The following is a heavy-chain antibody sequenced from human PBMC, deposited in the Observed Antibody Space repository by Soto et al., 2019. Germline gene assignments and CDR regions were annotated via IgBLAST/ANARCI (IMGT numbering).Heavy chain of an antibody. Sequence: SETLSLTCTVSGGSISSGDYYWSWIRQPPGKGPEWIGYIDYSGSTHYNPSLKSRVTISVDTSKNQFSLKVNSVTAADTAVFYCARERRYHDILNGYYHPGSFDPWGQGTLVTVSS. V-gene: IGHV4-30-4*01. J-gene: IGHJ5*02. CDR3: ARERRYHDILNGYYHPGSFDP. D-gene: IGHD3-9*01. CDR1: GGSISSGDYY. CDR2: IDYSGST.